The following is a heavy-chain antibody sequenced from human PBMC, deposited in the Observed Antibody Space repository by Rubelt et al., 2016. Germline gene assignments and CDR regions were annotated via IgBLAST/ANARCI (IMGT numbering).Heavy chain of an antibody. D-gene: IGHD6-13*01. Sequence: VQLQESGPGLVKPSETLSLTCTVSGDSISSYYWSWIRQPPGKGLEWIGSIYYSGSANYNPSLQSRVTISVDTSKNQCSLKLTSGTAADTAVYYCARRIAVAGGWFDPWGQGTLVTVSS. V-gene: IGHV4-59*08. CDR2: IYYSGSA. CDR1: GDSISSYY. CDR3: ARRIAVAGGWFDP. J-gene: IGHJ5*02.